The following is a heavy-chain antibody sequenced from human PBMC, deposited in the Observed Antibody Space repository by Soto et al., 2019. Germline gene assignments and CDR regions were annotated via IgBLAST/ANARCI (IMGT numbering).Heavy chain of an antibody. CDR3: ARDLGEWERSFDC. CDR1: GYTFTGHY. D-gene: IGHD1-26*01. Sequence: QVQLVQSGAEVKKPGASVKVSCRASGYTFTGHYMHWVRQAPGQGLEWMGWIDPNSGDTKYTQKCQGRVTMTRDTSISTAYMELSRLRSDDTALYFCARDLGEWERSFDCWGQGTLVTVSS. J-gene: IGHJ4*02. CDR2: IDPNSGDT. V-gene: IGHV1-2*02.